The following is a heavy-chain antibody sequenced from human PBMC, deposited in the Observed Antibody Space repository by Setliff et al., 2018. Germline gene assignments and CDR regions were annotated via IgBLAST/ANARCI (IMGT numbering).Heavy chain of an antibody. CDR1: GYVFSAYY. V-gene: IGHV1-2*02. Sequence: GASVKVSCKASGYVFSAYYIYWVRQAPGQGLEWMGWINPNNGGTNYAPKFQGSVTMTRDTSISAVYMELHSVTSDDAAIYYCARAYTNMVNYFDHWGQGTLLTVSS. J-gene: IGHJ4*02. CDR3: ARAYTNMVNYFDH. D-gene: IGHD2-2*02. CDR2: INPNNGGT.